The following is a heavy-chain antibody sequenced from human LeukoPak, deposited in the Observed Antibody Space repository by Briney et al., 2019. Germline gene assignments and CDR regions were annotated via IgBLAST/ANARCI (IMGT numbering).Heavy chain of an antibody. J-gene: IGHJ4*02. CDR3: ARDLTALDDYVWGSYRSPGY. Sequence: ASVKVSFKASGYTFTGYYMHWVRQAPGQGIEWMGWINPNSGGTNYAQMFQGWVTMTSDTTISTAYMELSRLRSDDTAVYYCARDLTALDDYVWGSYRSPGYWGQGTLVTVSS. D-gene: IGHD3-16*02. CDR2: INPNSGGT. CDR1: GYTFTGYY. V-gene: IGHV1-2*04.